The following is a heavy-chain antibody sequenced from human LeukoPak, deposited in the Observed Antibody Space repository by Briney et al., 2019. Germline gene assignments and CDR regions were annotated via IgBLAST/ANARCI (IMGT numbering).Heavy chain of an antibody. V-gene: IGHV3-23*01. Sequence: GGSLRLSFSASGFTFSSYGLSWFPQAPGKGLEWVPGISGSGGSTHYADSVKGRFTISIDNSKTTLYLQMNSLRAEETAVYYCAKTSGPYNWNDGGFDYWGQGNLVTVSS. CDR1: GFTFSSYG. D-gene: IGHD1-20*01. CDR3: AKTSGPYNWNDGGFDY. CDR2: ISGSGGST. J-gene: IGHJ4*02.